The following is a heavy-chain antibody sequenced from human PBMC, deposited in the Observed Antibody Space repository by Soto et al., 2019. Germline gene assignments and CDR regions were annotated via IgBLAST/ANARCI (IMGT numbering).Heavy chain of an antibody. J-gene: IGHJ4*02. CDR3: ARSLLQGDF. Sequence: GASVKVSCKASGYTFTSYDINWVRQATGQGLEWMAIINPNGGNTNYAQKFRGRVTVTSDTSTTTVSMELNSLGSDDTAVYFCARSLLQGDFWGQGTLVTVSS. D-gene: IGHD2-21*01. CDR2: INPNGGNT. V-gene: IGHV1-46*01. CDR1: GYTFTSYD.